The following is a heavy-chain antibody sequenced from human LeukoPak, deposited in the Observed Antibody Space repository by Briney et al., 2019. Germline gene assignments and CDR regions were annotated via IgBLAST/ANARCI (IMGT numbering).Heavy chain of an antibody. V-gene: IGHV1-69*05. CDR1: GYTFTSYD. D-gene: IGHD3-22*01. CDR3: ARSEEYYDSSGYYDY. CDR2: IIPIFGTA. J-gene: IGHJ4*02. Sequence: ASVKVSCKASGYTFTSYDINWVRQATGQGLEWMGGIIPIFGTANYAQKFQGRVTITTDESTSTAYMELSSLRSEDTAVYYCARSEEYYDSSGYYDYWGQGTLVTVSS.